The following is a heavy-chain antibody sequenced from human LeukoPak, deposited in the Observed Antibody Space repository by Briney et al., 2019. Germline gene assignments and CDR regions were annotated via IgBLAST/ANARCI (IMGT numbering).Heavy chain of an antibody. CDR2: ISSGGVST. CDR3: AKDRSWSSGGNWFDP. J-gene: IGHJ5*02. Sequence: PGASLRLSCAASGFTFSNYAMSRVRQVPGKGLEWVSTISSGGVSTYYADSVKGRFTISRDNSKNTLYLQMNSLRAEDTAIYYCAKDRSWSSGGNWFDPWGQGTLVTVSS. CDR1: GFTFSNYA. V-gene: IGHV3-23*01. D-gene: IGHD6-25*01.